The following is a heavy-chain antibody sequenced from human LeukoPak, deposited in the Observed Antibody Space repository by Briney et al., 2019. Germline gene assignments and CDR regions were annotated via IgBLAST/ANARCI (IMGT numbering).Heavy chain of an antibody. D-gene: IGHD2-2*01. CDR1: GGSISSGGYS. CDR2: IYHSGST. J-gene: IGHJ5*02. CDR3: ARAGGIYCSSATCSGGWFDP. V-gene: IGHV4-30-2*06. Sequence: PSETLSLTCAVSGGSISSGGYSWSWIRQSPGKGLEWIGYIYHSGSTYYNPSLRSRVAISVDRSKNHFSLKLSSVTAADTAVYFCARAGGIYCSSATCSGGWFDPWGQGTLATVSS.